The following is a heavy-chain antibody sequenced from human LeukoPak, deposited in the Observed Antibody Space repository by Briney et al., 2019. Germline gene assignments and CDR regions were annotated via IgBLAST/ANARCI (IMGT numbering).Heavy chain of an antibody. CDR2: INAGNGNT. Sequence: ASVKVSCKASGYTFINFSINWGRQAPGQRPEWMGWINAGNGNTKYSQKFQGRVAITRDTSASTAYMELSSLTSEDTAIYYCARGPRAAADDYWGQGTLVTVSS. CDR1: GYTFINFS. CDR3: ARGPRAAADDY. D-gene: IGHD6-13*01. V-gene: IGHV1-3*01. J-gene: IGHJ4*02.